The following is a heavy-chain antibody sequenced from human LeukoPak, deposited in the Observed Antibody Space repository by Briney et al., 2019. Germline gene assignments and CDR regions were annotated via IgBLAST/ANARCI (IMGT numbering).Heavy chain of an antibody. V-gene: IGHV3-21*01. J-gene: IGHJ4*02. D-gene: IGHD6-6*01. CDR1: AFTFSTYG. CDR3: ARASVAARSSFDY. Sequence: PGGSLRLSCAASAFTFSTYGMNWVRQAPGKGLEWVSSISSSSTYIYYADSVKGRFTISRDNAKNSLYLQMNSLRAEDTAVYYCARASVAARSSFDYWGQGTLVTVSS. CDR2: ISSSSTYI.